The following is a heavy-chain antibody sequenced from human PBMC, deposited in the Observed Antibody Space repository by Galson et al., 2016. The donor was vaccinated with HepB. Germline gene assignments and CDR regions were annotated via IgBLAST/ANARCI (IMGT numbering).Heavy chain of an antibody. J-gene: IGHJ4*02. D-gene: IGHD3-9*01. Sequence: SVKVPCKASGYSFTNYAMNWVRQAPGQGLEWMGWINTNIGHPTYAQGFTGRFVFSLDTSVSTAYLQISNLKAEDTGVYYCTRGKSERFFDWLSDYWGQGTLVTVSS. CDR3: TRGKSERFFDWLSDY. CDR1: GYSFTNYA. V-gene: IGHV7-4-1*02. CDR2: INTNIGHP.